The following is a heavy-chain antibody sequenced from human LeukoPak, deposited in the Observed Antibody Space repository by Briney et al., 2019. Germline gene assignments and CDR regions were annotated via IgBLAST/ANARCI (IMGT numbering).Heavy chain of an antibody. D-gene: IGHD6-19*01. CDR3: ARLSAVAGNWASDY. CDR1: GGSISSYY. V-gene: IGHV4-59*08. J-gene: IGHJ4*02. Sequence: PSETLSLTCTVSGGSISSYYWSWIRQPPGKGLEWIGSILYSGSTYYNPSLKSRVTISVDTSKNQFSLKLSSVTAADTAVYYCARLSAVAGNWASDYWGQGTLVTVSS. CDR2: ILYSGST.